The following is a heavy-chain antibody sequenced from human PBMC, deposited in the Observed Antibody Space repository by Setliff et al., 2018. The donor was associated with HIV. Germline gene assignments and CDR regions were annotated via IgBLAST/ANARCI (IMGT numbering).Heavy chain of an antibody. CDR1: GFAFSNYG. CDR3: AKGYSGYDCTLDY. V-gene: IGHV3-33*06. J-gene: IGHJ4*02. Sequence: GGSLRLSCAVSGFAFSNYGMNWVRQAPGKGLEWVAVIWFDGSKKYYADSVKGRFTISRDNSKNTLYLQMNSLRAEATAVYYCAKGYSGYDCTLDYWGQGTPVTVCS. CDR2: IWFDGSKK. D-gene: IGHD5-12*01.